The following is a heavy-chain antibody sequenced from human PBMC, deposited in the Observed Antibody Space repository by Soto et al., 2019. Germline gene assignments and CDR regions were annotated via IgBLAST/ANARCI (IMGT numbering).Heavy chain of an antibody. V-gene: IGHV4-31*03. J-gene: IGHJ2*01. CDR3: ARVTMILVVRHFDL. D-gene: IGHD3-22*01. Sequence: QVQLQESGPGLVKPTETLTLTCTVSGASIRSGGYYWSWIRQHPGKALGWIGYIYYRRSTYYNPSLESRVTFSLDTSENQFSLNLNSVTAADPAVYYCARVTMILVVRHFDLWGRGTLVTVSS. CDR1: GASIRSGGYY. CDR2: IYYRRST.